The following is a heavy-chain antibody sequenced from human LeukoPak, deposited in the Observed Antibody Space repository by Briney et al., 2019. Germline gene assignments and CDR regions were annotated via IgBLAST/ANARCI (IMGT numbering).Heavy chain of an antibody. D-gene: IGHD3-3*01. V-gene: IGHV3-21*01. CDR1: GFTFSSYS. CDR3: ARGWTSSYYDFWSGYFD. CDR2: ISSSSSYI. J-gene: IGHJ4*02. Sequence: GGSLRLSCAASGFTFSSYSMNWVRQAPGKGLEWVSSISSSSSYIYYADSVKGRFTISRDNAKNSLYLQMNSLRAEDTAVYYCARGWTSSYYDFWSGYFDWGQGTLVTVSS.